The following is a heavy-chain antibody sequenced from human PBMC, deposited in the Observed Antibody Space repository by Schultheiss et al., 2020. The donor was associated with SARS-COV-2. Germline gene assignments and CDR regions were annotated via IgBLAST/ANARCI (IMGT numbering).Heavy chain of an antibody. V-gene: IGHV4-59*01. CDR2: IYYSGST. J-gene: IGHJ4*02. D-gene: IGHD3-10*01. Sequence: SETLSLTCTVSGGSISSYYWSWIRQAPGAGLEWIGYIYYSGSTNYNPSLKSRVTISVDTSKNQFSLKLSSVTAADTAVYYCARGGLWFREPLDYWGQVTLVTVSS. CDR3: ARGGLWFREPLDY. CDR1: GGSISSYY.